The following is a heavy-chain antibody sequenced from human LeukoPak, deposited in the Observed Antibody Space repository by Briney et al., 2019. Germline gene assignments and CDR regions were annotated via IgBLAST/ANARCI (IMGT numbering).Heavy chain of an antibody. J-gene: IGHJ4*02. CDR1: GGSISSSY. D-gene: IGHD3-22*01. V-gene: IGHV4-59*01. Sequence: SETLSLTCTVSGGSISSSYWTWIRQPPGRGLEWIGYIYYSGSTNYNPSLKSRVTISVDTSKNQFSLKLTSVTAADTAVYYCARSPYNYDSSGYHYVGYFDYWGQGTLVTVSS. CDR3: ARSPYNYDSSGYHYVGYFDY. CDR2: IYYSGST.